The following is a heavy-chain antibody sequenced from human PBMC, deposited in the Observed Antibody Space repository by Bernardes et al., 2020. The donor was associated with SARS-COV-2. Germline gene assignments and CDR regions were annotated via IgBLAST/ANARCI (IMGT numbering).Heavy chain of an antibody. CDR3: TTTPSLPFDM. V-gene: IGHV3-15*01. J-gene: IGHJ3*02. Sequence: SCASSRFTFRNAWMSWVQKGPGKGLEWVDRIKSKANGGTVDYAAPVKGRFTISRDDSKNTLYMQMNSLKTEDTAVYYCTTTPSLPFDMWGQGTMVSVSS. CDR2: IKSKANGGTV. CDR1: RFTFRNAW.